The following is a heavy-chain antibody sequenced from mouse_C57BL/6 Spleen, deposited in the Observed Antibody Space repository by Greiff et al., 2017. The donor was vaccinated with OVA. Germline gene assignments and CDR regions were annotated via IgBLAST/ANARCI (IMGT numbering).Heavy chain of an antibody. D-gene: IGHD1-1*01. J-gene: IGHJ3*01. CDR1: GFTFSSYG. Sequence: EVKLVESGGDLVKPGGSLKLSCAASGFTFSSYGMSWVRQTPDKRLEWVATISSGGSYTYYPDSVKGRFTISRDNAKNTLYLQMSSLKSEDTAMYYCAPITGGFAYWGQGTLVTVSA. CDR3: APITGGFAY. V-gene: IGHV5-6*01. CDR2: ISSGGSYT.